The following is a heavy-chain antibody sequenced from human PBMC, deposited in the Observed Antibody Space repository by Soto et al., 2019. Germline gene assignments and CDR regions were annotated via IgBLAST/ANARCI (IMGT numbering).Heavy chain of an antibody. CDR1: GFTVSSNY. CDR2: IYTGGST. V-gene: IGHV3-53*01. Sequence: HPGGSLRLSCAASGFTVSSNYMSWVRQAPGKGPEWLSVIYTGGSTVYADSVKGRFTISRDNSKNTVYLQMNSLRAEDTAMYYCASANYWGQGTLVTVSS. CDR3: ASANY. J-gene: IGHJ4*02.